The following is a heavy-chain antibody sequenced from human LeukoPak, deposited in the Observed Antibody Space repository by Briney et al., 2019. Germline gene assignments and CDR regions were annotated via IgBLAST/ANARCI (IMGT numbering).Heavy chain of an antibody. CDR3: ARVLLSHLRYFDL. CDR2: ISAYSGNT. CDR1: GYTFTSYG. V-gene: IGHV1-18*01. J-gene: IGHJ2*01. Sequence: GASVKVSCKASGYTFTSYGISWVRQAPGQGLEWMGWISAYSGNTKFAQKFQGRVFMTTDTSTSTAYMDLRSLRSDDTAVYYCARVLLSHLRYFDLWGRGTLVTVSS.